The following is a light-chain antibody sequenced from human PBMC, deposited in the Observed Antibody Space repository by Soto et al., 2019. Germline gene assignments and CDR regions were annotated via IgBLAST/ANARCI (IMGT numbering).Light chain of an antibody. CDR3: QHYYSTPFT. Sequence: DIVMTQSPDSLAVSLGERATINCKSSQSGLYTSNNKNYLAWYQQKPGQPPKLLIYWASTRESGVPDRFSGRGSGTDFTLTISSLQAEDVAVYYCQHYYSTPFTFGPGTKVDIK. CDR1: QSGLYTSNNKNY. J-gene: IGKJ3*01. CDR2: WAS. V-gene: IGKV4-1*01.